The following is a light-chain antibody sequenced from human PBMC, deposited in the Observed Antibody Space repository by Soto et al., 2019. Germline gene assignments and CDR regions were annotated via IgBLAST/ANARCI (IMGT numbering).Light chain of an antibody. CDR3: QQYSSTHRT. CDR1: QTVSSSY. V-gene: IGKV3-20*01. J-gene: IGKJ1*01. Sequence: EVVLTQSPGTLSLSPGERATLSCRASQTVSSSYLGWYQQKPGQPPRLLIYGASSRATGIPDRFSGSGSGTDFTLTISRLEPEDFAVYYCQQYSSTHRTFGQGSKVDIK. CDR2: GAS.